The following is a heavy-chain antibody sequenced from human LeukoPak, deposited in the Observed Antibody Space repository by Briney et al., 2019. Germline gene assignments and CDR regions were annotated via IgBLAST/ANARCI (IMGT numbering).Heavy chain of an antibody. Sequence: SETLSLTCTVSGGSISSYYWSWIRQPAGKGLEWIGRMHSSGSTNYNPSIKSRVTMSLDTSKNQFSLKVDSVTAADTAMYYCAREVVHYGSGSHDYWGQGTLVAVSS. CDR3: AREVVHYGSGSHDY. CDR1: GGSISSYY. CDR2: MHSSGST. V-gene: IGHV4-4*07. J-gene: IGHJ4*02. D-gene: IGHD3-10*01.